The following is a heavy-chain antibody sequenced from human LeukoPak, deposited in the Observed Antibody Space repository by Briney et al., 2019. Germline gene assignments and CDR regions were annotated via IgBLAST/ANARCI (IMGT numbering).Heavy chain of an antibody. D-gene: IGHD6-19*01. CDR2: IYHSGST. J-gene: IGHJ4*02. Sequence: SETLSLTCTVSGYSISSGYYWGWLRQPPGKGLEWIGSIYHSGSTYYNPSLKSQVTISVDTSKNQLSLKLTSVTAADTAVYYCARDLVLVRSAGYSSGWYPAERVDWGQGTLVTVSS. V-gene: IGHV4-38-2*02. CDR1: GYSISSGYY. CDR3: ARDLVLVRSAGYSSGWYPAERVD.